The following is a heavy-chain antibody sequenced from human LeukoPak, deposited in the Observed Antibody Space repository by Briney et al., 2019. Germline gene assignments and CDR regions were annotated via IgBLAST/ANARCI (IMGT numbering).Heavy chain of an antibody. Sequence: GRSLRLSCAASGFTFSSYDMHWVRQATGKGLEWVSAIGTAGDTYYPGSVKGRFTISRENAKNSLYLQMNSLRAGDTAVYYCARGDSSGWLLDYWGQGTLVTVSS. CDR2: IGTAGDT. J-gene: IGHJ4*02. D-gene: IGHD6-19*01. CDR1: GFTFSSYD. V-gene: IGHV3-13*01. CDR3: ARGDSSGWLLDY.